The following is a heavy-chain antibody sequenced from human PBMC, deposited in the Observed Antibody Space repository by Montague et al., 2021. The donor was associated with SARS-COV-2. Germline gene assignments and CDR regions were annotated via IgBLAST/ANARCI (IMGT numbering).Heavy chain of an antibody. CDR1: GGSISSGGYY. CDR3: AREGGLRYFDWLLRSDYYYYGMDV. J-gene: IGHJ6*02. Sequence: TLSLTCTVSGGSISSGGYYWSWIRQHPRKGLEWIGYIYYSGSTYYNPSLKSRVTISVDTSKNQFSPKLSSVTAADTAVYYCAREGGLRYFDWLLRSDYYYYGMDVWGQGTTVTVSS. V-gene: IGHV4-31*03. D-gene: IGHD3-9*01. CDR2: IYYSGST.